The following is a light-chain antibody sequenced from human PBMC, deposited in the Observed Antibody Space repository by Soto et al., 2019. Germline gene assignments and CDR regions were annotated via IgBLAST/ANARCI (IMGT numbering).Light chain of an antibody. CDR1: QGISNF. CDR3: QKYNSAPWT. Sequence: DIPMTQSPSSLSASVGDRVTITCRASQGISNFLAWYQQKPGKVPKLLIYAASTLQSGVPSRFSGSGSWTDFTLTISSLQPEDGATYYCQKYNSAPWTFGQGTKVEIK. V-gene: IGKV1-27*01. CDR2: AAS. J-gene: IGKJ1*01.